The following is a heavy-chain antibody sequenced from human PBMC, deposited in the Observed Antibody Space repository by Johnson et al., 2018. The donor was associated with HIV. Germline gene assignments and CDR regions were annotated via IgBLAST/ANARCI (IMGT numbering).Heavy chain of an antibody. V-gene: IGHV3-15*01. CDR3: ASPGATGRGDGAFDI. CDR1: GFSFSIYA. CDR2: IKSKTDGGTT. J-gene: IGHJ3*02. D-gene: IGHD5-24*01. Sequence: VQLVESGGGLIQPGGSLRLSCAASGFSFSIYAMSWVRQAPGKGLEWVGRIKSKTDGGTTDYAAPVKGRFTISRDDSKNTLYLQMNSLRAEDTAVYYCASPGATGRGDGAFDIWGQGTMVTVSS.